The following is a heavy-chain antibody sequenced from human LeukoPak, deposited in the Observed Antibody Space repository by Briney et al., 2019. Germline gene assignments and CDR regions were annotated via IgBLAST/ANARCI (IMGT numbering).Heavy chain of an antibody. CDR3: ARETVAGTFDY. CDR2: ISPTSDIV. D-gene: IGHD1-1*01. CDR1: GFTFSEYY. Sequence: AGGSLRLSCAASGFTFSEYYMSWIRQAPGKGLEWVADISPTSDIVWYGDSAKGRFTISRDYAKDSLYLQMNSLGAEDTAAYYCARETVAGTFDYWSQGTLVTVSS. J-gene: IGHJ4*02. V-gene: IGHV3-11*01.